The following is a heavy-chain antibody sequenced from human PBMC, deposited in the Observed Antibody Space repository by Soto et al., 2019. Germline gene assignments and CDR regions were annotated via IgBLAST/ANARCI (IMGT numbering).Heavy chain of an antibody. CDR2: IYYSGST. Sequence: SETLSLTCTVSGGSISSSIYYWVWIRQPPGKVLEWIGSIYYSGSTYYNPSLKSRVTISVDTSKNQFSLKLSSVTAADTAVYYCASQVLMRDDSSGYYPLFDYWGQGTLVTVSS. V-gene: IGHV4-39*01. J-gene: IGHJ4*02. D-gene: IGHD3-22*01. CDR1: GGSISSSIYY. CDR3: ASQVLMRDDSSGYYPLFDY.